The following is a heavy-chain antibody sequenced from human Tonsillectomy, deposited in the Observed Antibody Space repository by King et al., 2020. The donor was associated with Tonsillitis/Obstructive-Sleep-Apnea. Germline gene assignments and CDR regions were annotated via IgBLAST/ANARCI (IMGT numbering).Heavy chain of an antibody. CDR3: ARGAPTYYDFWSGLRYFDY. D-gene: IGHD3-3*01. V-gene: IGHV4-34*01. CDR1: GGSFSGYY. CDR2: INHSGST. J-gene: IGHJ4*02. Sequence: VQLPQWGAGLLKPSETLSLTCAVYGGSFSGYYWSWIRQPPGKGLEWIGEINHSGSTNYNPSLKSRVTISVDTSKNQFSLKLSSVTAADTAVYYCARGAPTYYDFWSGLRYFDYWGQGTLVTVSS.